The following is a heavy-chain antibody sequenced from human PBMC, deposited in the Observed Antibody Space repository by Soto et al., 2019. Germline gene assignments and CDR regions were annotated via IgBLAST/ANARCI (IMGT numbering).Heavy chain of an antibody. CDR2: ISAYNGNT. V-gene: IGHV1-18*01. CDR3: AIERGSSRYPDYFDY. CDR1: GYTFTSYG. Sequence: ASVKVSCKASGYTFTSYGISWVRQAPGQGLEWMGWISAYNGNTNYAQKLQGRVTMTTDTSTSTAYMELRSLRSDDTAVYYCAIERGSSRYPDYFDYCGQRTLVTVSS. D-gene: IGHD3-22*01. J-gene: IGHJ4*02.